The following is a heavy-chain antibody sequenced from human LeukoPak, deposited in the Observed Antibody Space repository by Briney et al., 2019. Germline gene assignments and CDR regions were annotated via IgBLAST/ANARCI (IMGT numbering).Heavy chain of an antibody. Sequence: PGGSLRLSCAASGFTFSSYSMNWVRQVPGKGLEWVSSISSSGSYIYYADSVKGRFTISRDNSKNSLYLQMNSLRAEDTAVYYCARDPYSGLFDYWGQGTLATVSS. CDR3: ARDPYSGLFDY. CDR1: GFTFSSYS. D-gene: IGHD4-11*01. V-gene: IGHV3-21*01. J-gene: IGHJ4*02. CDR2: ISSSGSYI.